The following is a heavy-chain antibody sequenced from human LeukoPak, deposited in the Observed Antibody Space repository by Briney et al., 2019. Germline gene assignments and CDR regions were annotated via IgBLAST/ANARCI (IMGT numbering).Heavy chain of an antibody. CDR2: IYYRGTT. Sequence: SETLSLTCTVSGDSVSSNTYYWAWIRQPPGKGLEWIGTIYYRGTTNYNPSLKSRVTISADTTKNLVSLKVRSVTAADTAVYYCARHADDSNGFYYADNFDYWAQGTLVTVSS. J-gene: IGHJ4*02. CDR1: GDSVSSNTYY. D-gene: IGHD3-22*01. CDR3: ARHADDSNGFYYADNFDY. V-gene: IGHV4-39*01.